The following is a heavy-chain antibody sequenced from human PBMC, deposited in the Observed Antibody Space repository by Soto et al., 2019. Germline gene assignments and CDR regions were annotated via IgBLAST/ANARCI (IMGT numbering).Heavy chain of an antibody. CDR3: AREVVVVVAASHYYYYGMDV. Sequence: PSETLSLTCTVSGGSISSSSYYWGWIRQPPGKGLEWVSVIYSGGSTYYADSVKGRFTISRDNSKNTLYLQMNSLRAEDTAVYYCAREVVVVVAASHYYYYGMDVWGQGTTVSVSS. V-gene: IGHV3-66*01. CDR1: GGSISSSSYY. J-gene: IGHJ6*02. D-gene: IGHD2-15*01. CDR2: IYSGGST.